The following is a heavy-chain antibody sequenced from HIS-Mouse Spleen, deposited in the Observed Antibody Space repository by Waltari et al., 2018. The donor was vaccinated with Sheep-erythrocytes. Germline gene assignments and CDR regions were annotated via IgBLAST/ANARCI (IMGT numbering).Heavy chain of an antibody. CDR1: GFTFSHAW. V-gene: IGHV3-15*01. Sequence: EVQLVESGGGLVQPGGSLRLSCAASGFTFSHAWMGGVRQAPGKGREGVGRIKRKTDGGTTDYAAPVKGRFTISRDDSKNTLYLQMNSLKTEDTAGYYCTTEGVGDYWGQGTLVTVSS. D-gene: IGHD1-26*01. CDR2: IKRKTDGGTT. CDR3: TTEGVGDY. J-gene: IGHJ4*02.